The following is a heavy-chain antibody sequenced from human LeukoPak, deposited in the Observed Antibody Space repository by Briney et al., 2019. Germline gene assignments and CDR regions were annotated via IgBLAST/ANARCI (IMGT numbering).Heavy chain of an antibody. CDR3: ARHWVGGPTVGSFDI. CDR1: GFTFSSYS. J-gene: IGHJ3*02. Sequence: GGSLRLSCAASGFTFSSYSMNWVRQAPWKGLEWVSSISSSSSYIYYADSVKGRFTISRDNAKNSLYLQMNSLRAEDTAVYYCARHWVGGPTVGSFDIWGQGTMVTVSS. V-gene: IGHV3-21*01. D-gene: IGHD7-27*01. CDR2: ISSSSSYI.